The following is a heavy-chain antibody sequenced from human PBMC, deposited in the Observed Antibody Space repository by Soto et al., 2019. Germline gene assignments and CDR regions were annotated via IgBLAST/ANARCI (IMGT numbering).Heavy chain of an antibody. Sequence: EEQLVETGGGLIQPGGSLRLSCAVSGFTVIRDYMNWVRQAPGKGLEWVSVIYSGGTTYHADSVKGRFTISRDNSGNTLFLQMNSLRAEDTAMYYCAISTEWNAFDLWGQGTMVTVSS. CDR1: GFTVIRDY. CDR2: IYSGGTT. V-gene: IGHV3-53*02. D-gene: IGHD3-3*01. J-gene: IGHJ3*01. CDR3: AISTEWNAFDL.